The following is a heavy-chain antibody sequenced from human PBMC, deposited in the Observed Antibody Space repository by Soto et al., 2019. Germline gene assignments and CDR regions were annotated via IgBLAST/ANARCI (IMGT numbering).Heavy chain of an antibody. V-gene: IGHV4-59*01. CDR3: ARGVGSSPPRY. CDR2: IYASGSP. D-gene: IGHD1-26*01. CDR1: GGSISVYY. Sequence: SETLSLTCTISGGSISVYYWSWVRQPPGHELEWIGYIYASGSPYYNPSLRSRVTISADPSKNQISLKLTSPTAADTAVYYCARGVGSSPPRYWGRGTLVTVSS. J-gene: IGHJ4*02.